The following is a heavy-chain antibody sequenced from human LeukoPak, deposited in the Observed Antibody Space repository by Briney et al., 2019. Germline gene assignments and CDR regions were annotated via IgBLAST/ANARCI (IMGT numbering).Heavy chain of an antibody. CDR1: GFTFSSYA. CDR2: ISYDGSNK. Sequence: PGGSLRLSCAASGFTFSSYAMHWVRQAPGKELEWVAVISYDGSNKYYADSVKGRFTISRDNSKNTLYLQMNSLRAEDTTVYYCARGPLMTTVTTWGQGTLVTVSS. V-gene: IGHV3-30-3*01. J-gene: IGHJ5*02. D-gene: IGHD4-17*01. CDR3: ARGPLMTTVTT.